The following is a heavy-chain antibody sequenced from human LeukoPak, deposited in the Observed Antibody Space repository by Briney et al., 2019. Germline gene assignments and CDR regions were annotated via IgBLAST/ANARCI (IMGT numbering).Heavy chain of an antibody. Sequence: GGSLRLSCAASGFTFSSYGMHWVRQAPGEGLEWVAFIRYDGSNKYYADSVKGRFTISRDNSKNTLYLQMNSLRAEDTAVYYCAKDVSGSYRLAYWGQGTLVTVSS. CDR1: GFTFSSYG. CDR2: IRYDGSNK. J-gene: IGHJ4*02. V-gene: IGHV3-30*02. D-gene: IGHD1-26*01. CDR3: AKDVSGSYRLAY.